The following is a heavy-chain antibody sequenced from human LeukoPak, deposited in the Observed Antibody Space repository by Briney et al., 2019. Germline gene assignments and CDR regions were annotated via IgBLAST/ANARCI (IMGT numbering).Heavy chain of an antibody. CDR2: IYSGGST. Sequence: GGSLRLSCAASGFTVSSNYMSWVRQAPGKGLEWVSVIYSGGSTYYADSVKGRFTISRDNSKNTLYLQMNSLRAEDTAVYYCARGRNYDFWSGYCTDYYYGMDVWGQGTTVTVSS. J-gene: IGHJ6*02. CDR3: ARGRNYDFWSGYCTDYYYGMDV. CDR1: GFTVSSNY. V-gene: IGHV3-53*01. D-gene: IGHD3-3*01.